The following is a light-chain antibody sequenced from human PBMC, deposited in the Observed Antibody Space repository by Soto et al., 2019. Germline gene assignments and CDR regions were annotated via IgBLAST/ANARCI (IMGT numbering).Light chain of an antibody. J-gene: IGLJ2*01. CDR2: RNH. CDR3: AAWDDSLRAVV. CDR1: RSNIGTYA. V-gene: IGLV1-44*01. Sequence: QSVLPQSPSASGTPGQRVTISCSGSRSNIGTYAVNWYQQLPGAAPTLLIFRNHRRPSGVPDRFSGSKSGTSASLAISGPQSEDEADYYCAAWDDSLRAVVFGGGTKLTVL.